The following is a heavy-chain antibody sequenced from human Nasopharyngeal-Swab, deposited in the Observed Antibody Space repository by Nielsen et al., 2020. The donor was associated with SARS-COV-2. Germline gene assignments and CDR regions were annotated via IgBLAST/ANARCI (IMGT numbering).Heavy chain of an antibody. CDR2: ISSGSGTI. J-gene: IGHJ4*02. D-gene: IGHD1-14*01. V-gene: IGHV3-48*04. Sequence: WIRQPPGKGLEWILYISSGSGTIYSADSVKGRFTISRDNAKNSLYLQMNSLRAEDTAVYYCARDGPGRTFDHWGQGTLVTVSS. CDR3: ARDGPGRTFDH.